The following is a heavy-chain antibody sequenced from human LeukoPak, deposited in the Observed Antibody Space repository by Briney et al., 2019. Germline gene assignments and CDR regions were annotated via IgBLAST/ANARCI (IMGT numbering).Heavy chain of an antibody. Sequence: GGSLRLSCAASGFTFSDYYMSWIRQAPGKGLEWVSAISGSGGSTYYADSVKGRFTISRDNSKNTLYLQLNSLRAEDTAVYYCARDPYSGSYSDYYYYYMDVWGKGTTVTVSS. CDR1: GFTFSDYY. CDR3: ARDPYSGSYSDYYYYYMDV. D-gene: IGHD1-26*01. CDR2: ISGSGGST. V-gene: IGHV3-23*01. J-gene: IGHJ6*03.